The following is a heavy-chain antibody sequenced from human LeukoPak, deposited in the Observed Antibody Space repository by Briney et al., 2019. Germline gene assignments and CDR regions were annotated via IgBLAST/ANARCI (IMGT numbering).Heavy chain of an antibody. CDR2: IYTSGST. CDR1: GGSISSGSYY. CDR3: ARVLSSSWSLVYYYYYMDV. J-gene: IGHJ6*03. V-gene: IGHV4-61*02. D-gene: IGHD6-13*01. Sequence: SQTLSLTCTVSGGSISSGSYYWSWIRQPAGKGLEWIGRIYTSGSTNYNPSLKSRVTISVDTSKNQFSLKLSSVTAADTAVYYCARVLSSSWSLVYYYYYMDVWGKGTTVTVSS.